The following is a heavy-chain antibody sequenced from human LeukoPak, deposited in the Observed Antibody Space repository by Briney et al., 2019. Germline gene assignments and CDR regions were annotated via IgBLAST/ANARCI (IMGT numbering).Heavy chain of an antibody. D-gene: IGHD3-22*01. V-gene: IGHV3-23*01. J-gene: IGHJ4*02. CDR2: IVASSGAT. CDR3: AKDYYDSSGHEDY. CDR1: GFNFNNYA. Sequence: GGSLRLSCAASGFNFNNYAMSWVRQAPGKGLEWVSHIVASSGATFYADSVKGRFAISRDHSKNTLYLQMNSLRAEDTAVYYCAKDYYDSSGHEDYWGQGTLVTVSS.